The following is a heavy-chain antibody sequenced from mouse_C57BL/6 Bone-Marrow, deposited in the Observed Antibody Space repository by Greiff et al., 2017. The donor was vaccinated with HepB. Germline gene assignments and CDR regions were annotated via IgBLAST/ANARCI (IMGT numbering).Heavy chain of an antibody. V-gene: IGHV7-1*01. CDR2: SRNKANDYTT. J-gene: IGHJ4*01. CDR1: GFTFSDFY. D-gene: IGHD1-1*02. Sequence: EVKVVESGGGLVQSGRSLRLSCATSGFTFSDFYMEWVRQAPGKGLEWIAASRNKANDYTTEYSASVKGRFIVSRDTSQSILYLQMNALRAEDTAIYYCARDATMPHYYAMDYWGQGTSVTVSS. CDR3: ARDATMPHYYAMDY.